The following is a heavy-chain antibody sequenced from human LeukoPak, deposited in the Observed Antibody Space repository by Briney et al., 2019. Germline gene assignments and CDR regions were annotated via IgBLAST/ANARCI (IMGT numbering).Heavy chain of an antibody. J-gene: IGHJ4*02. Sequence: PGGSLRLSRAASGFILISYGMHWVRPAAGRGREGVGFIRYDGSNKYYADSVKGRFTISRDNSKNTLYLQMNSRRAEDTAVYYCVVVPAAIWGYWGQGTLVTVSS. CDR2: IRYDGSNK. CDR1: GFILISYG. CDR3: VVVPAAIWGY. D-gene: IGHD2-2*02. V-gene: IGHV3-30*02.